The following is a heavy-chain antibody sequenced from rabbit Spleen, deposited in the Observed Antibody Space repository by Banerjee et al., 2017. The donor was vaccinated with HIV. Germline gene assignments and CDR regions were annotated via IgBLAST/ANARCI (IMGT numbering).Heavy chain of an antibody. J-gene: IGHJ4*01. D-gene: IGHD7-1*01. CDR3: ARRCNGNGGLGHGTIDL. Sequence: QEQLEESGGDLVKPEGSLTLTCTASGFSFSSGYWICWVRQAPGKGLEWIGCISTYSGGTAYASWAKGRFTTSKTSSTTVTLQMTSLTVADTATYFCARRCNGNGGLGHGTIDLWGQGTLVTVS. CDR2: ISTYSGGT. CDR1: GFSFSSGYW. V-gene: IGHV1S45*01.